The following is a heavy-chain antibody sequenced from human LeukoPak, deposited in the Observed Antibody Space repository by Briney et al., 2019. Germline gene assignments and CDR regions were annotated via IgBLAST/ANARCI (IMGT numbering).Heavy chain of an antibody. CDR2: INPGNGDT. V-gene: IGHV1-3*01. CDR1: GYSFTSQD. D-gene: IGHD2-15*01. Sequence: ASVKVSCKTSGYSFTSQDMHWVRQAPGQSLEWMGCINPGNGDTKYSQEFQGRVTITRDTSATTAYMELSSLRSDDTAVYYCARRVVAATYDAFDIWGQGTMVTVSS. J-gene: IGHJ3*02. CDR3: ARRVVAATYDAFDI.